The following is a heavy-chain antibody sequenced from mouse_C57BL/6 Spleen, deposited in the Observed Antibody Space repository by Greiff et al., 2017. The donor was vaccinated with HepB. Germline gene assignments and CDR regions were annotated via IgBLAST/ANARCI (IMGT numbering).Heavy chain of an antibody. J-gene: IGHJ2*01. CDR2: ISSGSSTI. CDR3: ARRVDY. Sequence: EVKLVESGGGLVKPGGSLKLSCAASGFTFSDYGMHWVRQAPEKGLEWVAYISSGSSTIYYADTVKGRFTISRDNAKNTLVLQMTSLRSEDTAMYYCARRVDYWGQGTTLTVSS. V-gene: IGHV5-17*01. CDR1: GFTFSDYG.